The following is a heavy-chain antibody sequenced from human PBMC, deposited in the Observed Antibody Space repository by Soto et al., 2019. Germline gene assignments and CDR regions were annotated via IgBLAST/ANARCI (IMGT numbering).Heavy chain of an antibody. CDR3: AREGAAAGTNYYYGMDV. CDR2: IIPIFGTA. V-gene: IGHV1-69*01. D-gene: IGHD6-13*01. Sequence: QVQLVQSGAEVKKPGSSVKVSCKASGGTFSSYAISWVRQAPGQGLEWMGGIIPIFGTANYAQKFQGRVTITAEESTSTAYMELSSLRSEDTAVYYWAREGAAAGTNYYYGMDVWGQGTTVTVSS. J-gene: IGHJ6*02. CDR1: GGTFSSYA.